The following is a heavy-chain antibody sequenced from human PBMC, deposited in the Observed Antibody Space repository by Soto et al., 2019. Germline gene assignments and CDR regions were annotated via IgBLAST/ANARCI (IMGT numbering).Heavy chain of an antibody. D-gene: IGHD1-26*01. V-gene: IGHV3-74*01. J-gene: IGHJ4*02. CDR1: GFTFSSYW. CDR2: ISSDGSST. Sequence: ASVKVSCAASGFTFSSYWMHWVRQAPGKGLVWVSRISSDGSSTSYADSVKGRFTVSRDNAKNTLYLQMNSLRAEDTAVYYCTRDFGRTASGSYTSVLYWGQGMVVTVSS. CDR3: TRDFGRTASGSYTSVLY.